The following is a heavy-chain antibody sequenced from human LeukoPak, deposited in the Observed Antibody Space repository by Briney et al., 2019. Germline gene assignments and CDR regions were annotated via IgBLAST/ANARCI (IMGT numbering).Heavy chain of an antibody. V-gene: IGHV4-38-2*02. CDR1: GYSISSGYD. CDR2: GYHSGST. J-gene: IGHJ5*02. Sequence: SKTLSLTCTVSGYSISSGYDWGWIRQPPGKGLEWIGRGYHSGSTYYNPSLKSRVTIPVDTSKTQFSLKLSSATAADTAVYYCARGGDSSGYGGRFAPWGQGTLVTVSS. CDR3: ARGGDSSGYGGRFAP. D-gene: IGHD3-22*01.